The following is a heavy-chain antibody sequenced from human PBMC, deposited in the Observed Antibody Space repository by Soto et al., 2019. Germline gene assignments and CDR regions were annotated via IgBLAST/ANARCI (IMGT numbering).Heavy chain of an antibody. CDR2: IKRDGSEK. Sequence: EVQLVESGGGLVQPGGSLRLSCEASGFTFSRNWMSWVRQAPGKGLEWVANIKRDGSEKYYVDSVKGRFTISRDNAKNSLYRQMISLSADDTAVYYCASLEWEQRGYADYWGQGTLVTVSS. D-gene: IGHD5-12*01. J-gene: IGHJ4*02. V-gene: IGHV3-7*03. CDR3: ASLEWEQRGYADY. CDR1: GFTFSRNW.